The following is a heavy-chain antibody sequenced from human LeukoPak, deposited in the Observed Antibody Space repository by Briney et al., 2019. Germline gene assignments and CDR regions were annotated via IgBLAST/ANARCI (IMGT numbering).Heavy chain of an antibody. Sequence: SETLSLTCNVSGGSISSYYWNWIRQPPGKGLEWIGYIYYSGSTNYNPSLKSRVSISVDTSKNQFSLKLSSVTAADTAVYYCARPYSSGWYGVFDVWGQGTMVTVSS. J-gene: IGHJ3*01. CDR2: IYYSGST. V-gene: IGHV4-59*01. D-gene: IGHD6-19*01. CDR1: GGSISSYY. CDR3: ARPYSSGWYGVFDV.